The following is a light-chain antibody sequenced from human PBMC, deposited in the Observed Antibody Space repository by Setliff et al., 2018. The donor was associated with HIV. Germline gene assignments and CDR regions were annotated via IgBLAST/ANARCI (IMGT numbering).Light chain of an antibody. Sequence: SALTQPRSVSGSPGQSVTISCTGTSSDVGGYNYVSWYQQHPGKAPKLMIYDVSKRPSGVPDRFYGSKSGNTASLTISGLQAEDEADYYCCSHADDWPFGTGTKATVL. CDR1: SSDVGGYNY. CDR3: CSHADDWP. V-gene: IGLV2-11*01. J-gene: IGLJ1*01. CDR2: DVS.